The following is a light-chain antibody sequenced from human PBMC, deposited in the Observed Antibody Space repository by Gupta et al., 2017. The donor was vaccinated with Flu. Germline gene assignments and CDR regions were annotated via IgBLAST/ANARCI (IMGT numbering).Light chain of an antibody. Sequence: RSVSGSPGQSVTISCTGTSSDVGGYNYVSWYQQHPGKAPKLMIYDVTKRPSGVPDRFSGSKSGNTASLTISGLQAEDEADYYCCSYAGRYSYIFGTETKVTVL. CDR1: SSDVGGYNY. J-gene: IGLJ1*01. CDR3: CSYAGRYSYI. V-gene: IGLV2-11*01. CDR2: DVT.